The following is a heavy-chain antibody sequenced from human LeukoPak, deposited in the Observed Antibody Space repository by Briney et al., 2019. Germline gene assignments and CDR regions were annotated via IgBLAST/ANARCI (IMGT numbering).Heavy chain of an antibody. J-gene: IGHJ4*02. CDR3: ARGLDVDTAMESGY. Sequence: GGSLRLSCAASGFTSSSYSMNWVRQAPGKGLEWVSSISSSSSYIYYADSVKGRFTISRDNAKNSLYLQMNSLRAEDTAVYYCARGLDVDTAMESGYWGQGTLVTVSS. D-gene: IGHD5-18*01. CDR2: ISSSSSYI. V-gene: IGHV3-21*01. CDR1: GFTSSSYS.